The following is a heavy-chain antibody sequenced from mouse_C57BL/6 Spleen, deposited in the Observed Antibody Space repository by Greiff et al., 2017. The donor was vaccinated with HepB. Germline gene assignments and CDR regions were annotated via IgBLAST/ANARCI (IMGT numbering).Heavy chain of an antibody. V-gene: IGHV1-55*01. CDR3: ARRGDCSSWFAY. CDR2: IYPGSGST. CDR1: GYTFTSYW. Sequence: VQLQQSGAELVKPGASVKMSCKASGYTFTSYWITWVKQRPGQGLEWIGDIYPGSGSTNYNEKFKSKATLTVDTSSSTAYMQLSSLTSEDSAVYDCARRGDCSSWFAYWGQGTLVTVSA. J-gene: IGHJ3*01. D-gene: IGHD1-1*01.